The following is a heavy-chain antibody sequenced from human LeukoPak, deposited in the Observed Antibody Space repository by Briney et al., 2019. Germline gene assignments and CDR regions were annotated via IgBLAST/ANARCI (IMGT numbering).Heavy chain of an antibody. CDR3: ARVFTSKFDY. J-gene: IGHJ4*02. D-gene: IGHD3-3*01. V-gene: IGHV3-53*05. CDR2: IYSGGST. Sequence: LSLSCEASRLTVSSNYMSWVRAAPGKRLEWVSVIYSGGSTYYADSVKGRFTISRDNSKNTLYLQVNSLRAEDTAVYYCARVFTSKFDYWGQGTLVTVSS. CDR1: RLTVSSNY.